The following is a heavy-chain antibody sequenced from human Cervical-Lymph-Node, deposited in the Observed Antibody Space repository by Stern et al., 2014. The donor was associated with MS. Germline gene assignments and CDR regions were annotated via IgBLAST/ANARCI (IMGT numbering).Heavy chain of an antibody. CDR1: GDSLTELY. CDR2: FDPEYGET. Sequence: QVQLVEYGAEVKKPGASVRVSCKVSGDSLTELYMHWVRQAPGKGLEWMRGFDPEYGETIYAPQFQGRVTVTEDTSADTAYMEMSSLRSDDTAVYYCVTREGGSRDYELLYRYGMDVWGQGTTVSVSS. D-gene: IGHD2-2*02. V-gene: IGHV1-24*01. J-gene: IGHJ6*02. CDR3: VTREGGSRDYELLYRYGMDV.